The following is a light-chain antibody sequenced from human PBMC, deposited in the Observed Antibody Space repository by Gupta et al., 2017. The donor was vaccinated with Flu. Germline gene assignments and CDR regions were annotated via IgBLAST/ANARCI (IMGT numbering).Light chain of an antibody. Sequence: QPVLTQPPSLSAAPGQKVTITCSGSSSSIAITSVSWYQQFPVTSPKLLIFDGLKRHSGIPDRFSGSKSGTSATLGITGLQQGEDADYYCCTWYICRIAMIFGGGTKLIVL. CDR2: DGL. V-gene: IGLV1-51*01. CDR3: CTWYICRIAMI. J-gene: IGLJ2*01. CDR1: SSSIAITS.